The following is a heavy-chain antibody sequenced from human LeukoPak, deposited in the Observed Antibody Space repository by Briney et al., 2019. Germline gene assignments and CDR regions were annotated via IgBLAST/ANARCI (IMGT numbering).Heavy chain of an antibody. D-gene: IGHD3-16*01. Sequence: GRSLRLSCAASGFTFSSYGMHWVRQAPGKGLEWVAVISYDGSSKSYADSVKGRFTISRDNSKNTLYLQMNSLRAEDTAVYYWAKGGRGVGPGWGFAYWGKGPLFTVP. J-gene: IGHJ4*02. V-gene: IGHV3-30*18. CDR1: GFTFSSYG. CDR3: AKGGRGVGPGWGFAY. CDR2: ISYDGSSK.